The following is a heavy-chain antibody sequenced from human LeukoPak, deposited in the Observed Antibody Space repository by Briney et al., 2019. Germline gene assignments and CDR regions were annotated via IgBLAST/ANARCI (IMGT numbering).Heavy chain of an antibody. CDR2: ISSSSSYI. CDR3: AKDGLHGGSWSQSGYGMDV. CDR1: GFTFSSYG. V-gene: IGHV3-21*04. J-gene: IGHJ6*02. D-gene: IGHD6-13*01. Sequence: GGSLRLSCAASGFTFSSYGMNWVRQAPGKGPEWVSSISSSSSYIYYADSVKGRFTISRDNAKNSLYLQMNSLRAEDTALYYCAKDGLHGGSWSQSGYGMDVWGQGTTVTVSS.